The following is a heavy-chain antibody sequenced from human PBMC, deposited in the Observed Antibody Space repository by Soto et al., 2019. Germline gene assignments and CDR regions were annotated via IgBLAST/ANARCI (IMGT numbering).Heavy chain of an antibody. Sequence: QVQLVESGGGVVQPGRSLRLSCAASGFTFSSHAMHWVRQAPGKGLEWVAVISSDGSHKFYADSVKGRFTISRDNSNNSRYVQMTSLRTEDTAVYYCARDLRHSGSIDCRGQGNLVTAFS. D-gene: IGHD1-26*01. CDR3: ARDLRHSGSIDC. J-gene: IGHJ4*02. V-gene: IGHV3-30-3*01. CDR1: GFTFSSHA. CDR2: ISSDGSHK.